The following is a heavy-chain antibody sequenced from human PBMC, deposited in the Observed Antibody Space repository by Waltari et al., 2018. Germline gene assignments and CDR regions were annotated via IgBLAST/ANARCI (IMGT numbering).Heavy chain of an antibody. V-gene: IGHV5-51*01. Sequence: QLVQSGPEVKKPGASLKISCKGSSHSFNNYWIGWVRQMPGKGLEWMGIIYVDDSDTTYSPSFHGQVTISADKSISTTYLQWNSLRASDTAIYYCATYGDRFDFWGQGTPVIVSS. J-gene: IGHJ4*02. D-gene: IGHD4-17*01. CDR1: SHSFNNYW. CDR2: IYVDDSDT. CDR3: ATYGDRFDF.